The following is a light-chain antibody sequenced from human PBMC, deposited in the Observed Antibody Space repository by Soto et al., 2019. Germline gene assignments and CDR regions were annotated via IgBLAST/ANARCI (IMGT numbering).Light chain of an antibody. CDR3: QHRENWPLT. Sequence: EIVLPMSTTTLSSSPGERATLSCRASQSVCRSFSWYQQKSGQAPRLLIYDASNRAAGIPDRFSGSGSGTDFTLTISSLEPEDFAVYYCQHRENWPLTFGGGTKVDIK. CDR2: DAS. CDR1: QSVCRS. J-gene: IGKJ4*01. V-gene: IGKV3-11*01.